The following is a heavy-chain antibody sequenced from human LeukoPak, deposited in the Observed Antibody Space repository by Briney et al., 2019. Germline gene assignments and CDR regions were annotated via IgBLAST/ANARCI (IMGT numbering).Heavy chain of an antibody. J-gene: IGHJ4*02. CDR3: ARERVVTLFDY. CDR2: IYYSGST. Sequence: SETLSLTCTVSGGSISSYYWSWIRQPPGKGLEWIGYIYYSGSTNYNPSLKSRVTISVETSKNEFSLKLSSVTAADTAVYYCARERVVTLFDYWGQGTLVTVSS. D-gene: IGHD4-23*01. CDR1: GGSISSYY. V-gene: IGHV4-59*01.